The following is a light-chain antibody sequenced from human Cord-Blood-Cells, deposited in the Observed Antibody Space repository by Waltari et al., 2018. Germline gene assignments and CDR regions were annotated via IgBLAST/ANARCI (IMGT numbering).Light chain of an antibody. CDR1: SSDVGGYNY. CDR2: DVS. V-gene: IGLV2-11*01. J-gene: IGLJ2*01. Sequence: QSALTPPRSVSGSPGQSVTISCTGTSSDVGGYNYVSCYQQHPGKAPKLMIYDVSKRPSGVPDRFSGSKSGNTASLTISGLQAEDEADYYCCSYAGSYTLVFGGGTKLTVL. CDR3: CSYAGSYTLV.